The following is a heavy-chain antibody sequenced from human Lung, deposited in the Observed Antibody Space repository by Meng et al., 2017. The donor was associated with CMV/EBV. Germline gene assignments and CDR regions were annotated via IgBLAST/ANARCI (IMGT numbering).Heavy chain of an antibody. J-gene: IGHJ3*02. CDR1: GFTFSSYE. D-gene: IGHD3-22*01. CDR3: ARDRSVYYDTWRDDAFDI. CDR2: ISSSGSTI. V-gene: IGHV3-48*03. Sequence: GGSLRLXXAASGFTFSSYEMNWVRQAPGKGLEWVSYISSSGSTIYYADSVKGRFTISRDNAKNSLYLQMNSLRAEDTAVYYYARDRSVYYDTWRDDAFDIWGQGTMVTVSS.